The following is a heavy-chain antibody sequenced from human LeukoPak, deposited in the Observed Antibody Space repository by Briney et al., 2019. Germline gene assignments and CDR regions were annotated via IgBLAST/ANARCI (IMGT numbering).Heavy chain of an antibody. CDR3: ARSPIYSYYFDY. Sequence: GRSLRLSCAASGFTFSSYGMHWVRQAPGKGLEWVAVIWYDGSNKYYADSVKGRFTISRDNSKNTLYLQMNSLRAEDTAVYYCARSPIYSYYFDYWGQGTLVTVSS. CDR1: GFTFSSYG. J-gene: IGHJ4*02. CDR2: IWYDGSNK. D-gene: IGHD5-18*01. V-gene: IGHV3-33*01.